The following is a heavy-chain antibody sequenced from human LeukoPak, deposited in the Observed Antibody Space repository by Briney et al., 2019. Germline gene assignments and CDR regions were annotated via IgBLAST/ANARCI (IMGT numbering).Heavy chain of an antibody. CDR2: MNPNSGNT. Sequence: ASVKVSCKASGYTFTRYDINWVRQATGQGLEWMGWMNPNSGNTGYAQKFQGRVTITRNTSISTAYMGLSSLRSEDTAVYYCASSSYGDLPFDYWGQGTLVTVSS. J-gene: IGHJ4*02. CDR1: GYTFTRYD. V-gene: IGHV1-8*03. D-gene: IGHD4-17*01. CDR3: ASSSYGDLPFDY.